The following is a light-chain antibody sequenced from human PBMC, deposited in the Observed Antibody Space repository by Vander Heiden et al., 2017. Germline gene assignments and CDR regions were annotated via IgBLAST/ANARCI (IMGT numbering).Light chain of an antibody. CDR3: QQRSNWPQN. CDR1: QSVSSY. V-gene: IGKV3-11*01. Sequence: EIVLIHSPATLSLAPGERATLSCSASQSVSSYLAWYQQKPGQAPRLLIYDASNRATGIPARFSGSGAGTDFTLTISSLEPEDFAVYYCQQRSNWPQNFGGGTKVEIK. J-gene: IGKJ4*01. CDR2: DAS.